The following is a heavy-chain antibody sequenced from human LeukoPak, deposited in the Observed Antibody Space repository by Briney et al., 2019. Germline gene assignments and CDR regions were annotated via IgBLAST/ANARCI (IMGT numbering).Heavy chain of an antibody. CDR2: IIPIFGTA. CDR1: GGTFSSYA. D-gene: IGHD5-12*01. V-gene: IGHV1-69*13. CDR3: ARSRYSGSRGDY. Sequence: SVKVSCKASGGTFSSYAISWVRQAPGQGLEWMGGIIPIFGTANYAQTFQGRATITADESTSTAYMELSSLRSEDTAVYYCARSRYSGSRGDYWGQGTLVTVSS. J-gene: IGHJ4*02.